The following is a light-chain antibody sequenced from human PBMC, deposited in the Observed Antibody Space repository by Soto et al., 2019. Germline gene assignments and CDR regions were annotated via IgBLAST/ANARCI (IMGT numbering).Light chain of an antibody. J-gene: IGKJ4*01. Sequence: EIVLTQSPVTLSLSPGERATLSCRASQSVSRSLAWYQQKPGQAPRLLVYDASSRATGIPARFSGSGSGTDFTLTISSLEPEDFAVYFCQHRGNWPLTFGGGTKVEIK. CDR3: QHRGNWPLT. CDR1: QSVSRS. CDR2: DAS. V-gene: IGKV3-11*01.